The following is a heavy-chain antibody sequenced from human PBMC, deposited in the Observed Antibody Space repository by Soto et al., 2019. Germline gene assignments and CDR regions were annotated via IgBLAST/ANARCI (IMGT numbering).Heavy chain of an antibody. CDR3: AKDFGHYDILSGYPTFGY. CDR1: GFTFSSFA. J-gene: IGHJ4*02. V-gene: IGHV3-23*01. Sequence: EVQLLESGGGLVQPGGSLRLSCAASGFTFSSFAMSWVRQAPGEGLEWVSAVSRSGDNTYYADSVKGRFAISRDNSKNSMYLQMNSLRAEDTAVYYCAKDFGHYDILSGYPTFGYCGQGTLVTVSS. D-gene: IGHD3-9*01. CDR2: VSRSGDNT.